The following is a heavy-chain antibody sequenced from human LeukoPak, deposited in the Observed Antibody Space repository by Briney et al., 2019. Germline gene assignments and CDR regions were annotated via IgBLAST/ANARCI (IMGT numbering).Heavy chain of an antibody. Sequence: GGSLRLSCAASGFTFINAWMAWVRQAPGKGLEWVAGINWNGGNTGYAETVKGRFTISRDNAKNSLYLQMNSLRAEDTALYYCTRDPYFSGGYFDHWGQGTLVTVSS. V-gene: IGHV3-20*04. J-gene: IGHJ4*02. CDR3: TRDPYFSGGYFDH. CDR2: INWNGGNT. D-gene: IGHD6-19*01. CDR1: GFTFINAW.